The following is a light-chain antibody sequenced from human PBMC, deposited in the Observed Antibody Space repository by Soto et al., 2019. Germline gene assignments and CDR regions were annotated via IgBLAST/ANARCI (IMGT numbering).Light chain of an antibody. CDR1: SSDVGGYNY. CDR3: CSYAGSSLV. J-gene: IGLJ1*01. Sequence: QSALTQPRSVSGSPGQSVTISCTGTSSDVGGYNYVSWYQQHPGKAPKLMIYDVSKRPSGVPDRFSGSKSGNTASLTISRLQAEDEADYYCCSYAGSSLVFGTGTKLTVL. CDR2: DVS. V-gene: IGLV2-11*01.